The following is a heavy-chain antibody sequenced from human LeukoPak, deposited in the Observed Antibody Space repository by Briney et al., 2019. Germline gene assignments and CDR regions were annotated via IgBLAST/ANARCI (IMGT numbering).Heavy chain of an antibody. CDR1: GGTFSGYA. V-gene: IGHV1-69*05. CDR2: IIPIFGTA. J-gene: IGHJ4*02. CDR3: ASGEGERLFDY. D-gene: IGHD1-26*01. Sequence: SVKVSCKASGGTFSGYAISWVRQAPGQGLEWMGRIIPIFGTANYAQKFQGRVTITTDESTSTAYMELSSLRSEDTAVYYCASGEGERLFDYWGQGTLVTVSS.